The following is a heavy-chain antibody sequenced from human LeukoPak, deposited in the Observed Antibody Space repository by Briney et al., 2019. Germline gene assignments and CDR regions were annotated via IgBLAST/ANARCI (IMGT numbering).Heavy chain of an antibody. CDR2: ISGSGGST. CDR3: AKRTIFGVVPPYYYGTDV. Sequence: PGGSLRLSCAASGFTFSSYAMSWVRQAPGKGLEWVSAISGSGGSTYYADSVKGRFTISRDNSKNTLYLQMNSLRAEDTAVYYCAKRTIFGVVPPYYYGTDVWGQGTTVTVSS. CDR1: GFTFSSYA. J-gene: IGHJ6*02. V-gene: IGHV3-23*01. D-gene: IGHD3-3*01.